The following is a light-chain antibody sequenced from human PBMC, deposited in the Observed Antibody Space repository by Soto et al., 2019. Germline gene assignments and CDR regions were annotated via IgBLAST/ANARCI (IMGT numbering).Light chain of an antibody. Sequence: QSALTQPPSASGSPGQSVTISCTGTSSDVGGYNYVSWYQQHPGTAPKFMIYEVSKRPSGVPDRFSGSKSGNTASLTVSGLQAEDEADYYCSSYAGSNFVVFGGGTKVTVL. CDR1: SSDVGGYNY. V-gene: IGLV2-8*01. J-gene: IGLJ2*01. CDR2: EVS. CDR3: SSYAGSNFVV.